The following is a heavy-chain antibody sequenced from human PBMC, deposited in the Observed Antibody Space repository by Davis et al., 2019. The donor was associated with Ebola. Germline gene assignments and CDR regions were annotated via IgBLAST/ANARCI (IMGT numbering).Heavy chain of an antibody. V-gene: IGHV1-46*02. D-gene: IGHD2-2*01. CDR2: INPSGGST. CDR1: GYTFNSYY. Sequence: ASVTVSCKASGYTFNSYYIHWVRQAPGQGLEWMGIINPSGGSTTYAQKLQGRVTMTTDTSTSTAYMELRSLRSDDTAVYYCARDWGDNVVVPAAMDYYYYMDVWGKGTTVTVSS. CDR3: ARDWGDNVVVPAAMDYYYYMDV. J-gene: IGHJ6*03.